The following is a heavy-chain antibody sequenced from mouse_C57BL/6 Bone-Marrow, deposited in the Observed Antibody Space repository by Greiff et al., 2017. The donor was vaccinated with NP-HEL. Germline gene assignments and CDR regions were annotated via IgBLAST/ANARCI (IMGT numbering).Heavy chain of an antibody. D-gene: IGHD2-3*01. CDR2: IYPRSGNT. CDR1: GYTFTSYG. Sequence: QVQLQQSGAELARPGASVKLSCKASGYTFTSYGISWVKQRTGQGLEWIGEIYPRSGNTYYNEKFKGKATLTADKSSSTAYMELRSLTSEDSAVYFCARGLWDGYFLYYFDYWGQGTTLTVSS. J-gene: IGHJ2*01. CDR3: ARGLWDGYFLYYFDY. V-gene: IGHV1-81*01.